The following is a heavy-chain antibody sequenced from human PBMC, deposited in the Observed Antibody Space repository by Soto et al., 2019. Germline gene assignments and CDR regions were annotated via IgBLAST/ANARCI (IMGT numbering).Heavy chain of an antibody. J-gene: IGHJ4*02. D-gene: IGHD3-10*01. Sequence: EVQLVESGGGLVQPGGSLRLSCAASGFTFNTYWMHWVRQAPGKGLVWVSRINNDASSTSYADSVKGRLTVSRDNAKNTLYLHLYNLRAEDTAVYYCASGGAAGAGTYYNDFWGRGTLVTVSS. CDR3: ASGGAAGAGTYYNDF. CDR2: INNDASST. V-gene: IGHV3-74*01. CDR1: GFTFNTYW.